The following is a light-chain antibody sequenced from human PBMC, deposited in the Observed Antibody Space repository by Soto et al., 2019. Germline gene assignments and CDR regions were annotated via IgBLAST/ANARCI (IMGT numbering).Light chain of an antibody. CDR2: DAS. Sequence: EIVLTQSPATPSLSPGERATLSCSASQTIDNTLAWYQRKPGQAPRLLLCDASTRATGVPGRFSGSGSGTDFTLTISSLQSEDFAVYYCQHYNYWPYTFGQGTKVDIK. V-gene: IGKV3-15*01. CDR3: QHYNYWPYT. J-gene: IGKJ2*01. CDR1: QTIDNT.